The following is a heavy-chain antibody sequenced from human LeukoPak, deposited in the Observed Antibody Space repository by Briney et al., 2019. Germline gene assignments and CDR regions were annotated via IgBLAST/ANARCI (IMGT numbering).Heavy chain of an antibody. CDR1: GFTFSSYS. CDR2: ISSSSSYI. CDR3: ATSTTTVTTSVV. V-gene: IGHV3-21*01. J-gene: IGHJ4*02. D-gene: IGHD4-17*01. Sequence: GGSLRLSCAASGFTFSSYSMNWVRQAPGKGLEWVSSISSSSSYIYYADSVKGRFTISRDNAKNSLYPQMNSLRAEDTAVYYCATSTTTVTTSVVWGQGTLVTVSS.